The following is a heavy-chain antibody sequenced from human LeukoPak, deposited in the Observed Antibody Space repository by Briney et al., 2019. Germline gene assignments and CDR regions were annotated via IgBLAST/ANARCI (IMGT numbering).Heavy chain of an antibody. CDR2: IYSGGST. CDR3: ANNGGVGPRTDAFDI. CDR1: GGSISSGGYY. Sequence: ETLSLTCTVSGGSISSGGYYMSWVRQAPGKGPEWVSVIYSGGSTYYADSVKGRFTISRDNSKNTLYLQMNSLRAEDTAVYYCANNGGVGPRTDAFDIWGQGTMVTVSS. D-gene: IGHD2-8*02. V-gene: IGHV3-53*01. J-gene: IGHJ3*02.